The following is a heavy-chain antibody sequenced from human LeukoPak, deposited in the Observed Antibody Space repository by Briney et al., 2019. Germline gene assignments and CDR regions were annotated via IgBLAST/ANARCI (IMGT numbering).Heavy chain of an antibody. CDR2: IKQDGGEK. D-gene: IGHD3-3*01. J-gene: IGHJ4*02. CDR1: GFTFSSYW. CDR3: ARDPPGYYDFWSGYYPGEGDYFDY. V-gene: IGHV3-7*01. Sequence: GGSLRLSCAASGFTFSSYWMSWVRQAPGKGLEWVANIKQDGGEKYYVDSVKGRFTISRDNAKNSLYLQMNSLRAEDTAVYYCARDPPGYYDFWSGYYPGEGDYFDYWGQGTLVTVSS.